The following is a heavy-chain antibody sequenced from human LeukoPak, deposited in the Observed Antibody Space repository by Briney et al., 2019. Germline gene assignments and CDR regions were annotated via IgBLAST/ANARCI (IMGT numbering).Heavy chain of an antibody. D-gene: IGHD1-26*01. CDR3: AKEYTGTFSPFPSYFDN. Sequence: GGSLRLSCTVSGFTVSSNSMSWVRQAPGKGLEWVSFIYSDNTHYSDSVKGRFTISRDNSKNTLYLQMNSLRAEDTAIYYCAKEYTGTFSPFPSYFDNWGQGTLVTVYS. CDR2: IYSDNT. CDR1: GFTVSSNS. V-gene: IGHV3-53*01. J-gene: IGHJ4*02.